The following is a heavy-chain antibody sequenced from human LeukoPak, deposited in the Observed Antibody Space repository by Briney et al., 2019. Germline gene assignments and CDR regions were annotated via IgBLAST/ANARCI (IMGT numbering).Heavy chain of an antibody. Sequence: GGSLRLSCAASGFTSTNYAMNWVRQAPGKGLEWVSVLIGSSGRTDYADSVKGRFTISRDNSKNTVFLQMDSLRAEDTAIYYCAKGAYDYIEIGYFDSWGQGTLVTVSS. CDR2: LIGSSGRT. D-gene: IGHD5-12*01. CDR3: AKGAYDYIEIGYFDS. J-gene: IGHJ4*02. CDR1: GFTSTNYA. V-gene: IGHV3-23*01.